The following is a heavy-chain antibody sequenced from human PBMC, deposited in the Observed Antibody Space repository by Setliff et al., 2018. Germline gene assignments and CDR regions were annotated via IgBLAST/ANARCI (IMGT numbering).Heavy chain of an antibody. CDR1: GYIFTSYG. CDR2: ISSYNGKT. Sequence: RASVKVSCKASGYIFTSYGISWVRQAPGQGLEWMGWISSYNGKTNYAQKLQGRVTMTTDTSTSTAYMELRSLRSDDTAVYYCARGPPDFVVVPAAAKFDYWGPGTLVTVSS. J-gene: IGHJ4*02. D-gene: IGHD2-2*01. V-gene: IGHV1-18*01. CDR3: ARGPPDFVVVPAAAKFDY.